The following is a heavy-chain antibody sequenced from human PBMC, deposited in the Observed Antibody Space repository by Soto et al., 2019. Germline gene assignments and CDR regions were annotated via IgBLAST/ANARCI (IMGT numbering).Heavy chain of an antibody. Sequence: PXEXLKISCKCSGYXFTSYLLIWVRHMPGKGLEWMGRIDPSDSYTNYSPSFQGHVTISAYKSIITAYLQWISLKASDTDMYYCARHPPYYYYGMDAWGQGTTVTVSS. CDR3: ARHPPYYYYGMDA. J-gene: IGHJ6*02. CDR2: IDPSDSYT. V-gene: IGHV5-10-1*01. CDR1: GYXFTSYL.